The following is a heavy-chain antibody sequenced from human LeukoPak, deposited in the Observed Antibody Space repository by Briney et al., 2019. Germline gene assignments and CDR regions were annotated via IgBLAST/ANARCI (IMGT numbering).Heavy chain of an antibody. CDR2: ISWSSSST. CDR1: GLTFDDYA. CDR3: VRGSYGAYDY. D-gene: IGHD4-17*01. J-gene: IGHJ4*02. Sequence: GGSLRLSCAASGLTFDDYAMYWVRQAPGKGLEWVSGISWSSSSTVYADSVKGRFTISRDNAKNSLYLQMNSLRAEDTAVYYCVRGSYGAYDYWGQGSLVTVSS. V-gene: IGHV3-9*01.